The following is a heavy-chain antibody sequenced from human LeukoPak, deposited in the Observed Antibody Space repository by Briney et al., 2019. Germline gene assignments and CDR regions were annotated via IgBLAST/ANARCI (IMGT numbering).Heavy chain of an antibody. CDR1: GGSFSGYY. J-gene: IGHJ6*02. CDR2: INHSGST. D-gene: IGHD3-3*01. CDR3: ARVFDFWSGYPRYYYGMDV. Sequence: SETLSLTCAVYGGSFSGYYWSWIRQPPGKGLEWIGEINHSGSTNYNPSLKSRVTISVDSSKNQFSLKLSSVTAADTAVYYCARVFDFWSGYPRYYYGMDVWGQGTTVTVSS. V-gene: IGHV4-34*01.